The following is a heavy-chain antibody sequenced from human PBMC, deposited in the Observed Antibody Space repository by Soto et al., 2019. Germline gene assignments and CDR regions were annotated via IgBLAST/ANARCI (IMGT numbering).Heavy chain of an antibody. CDR3: ATLPSYCSSRQCWFDP. D-gene: IGHD2-2*01. J-gene: IGHJ5*02. V-gene: IGHV1-24*01. CDR1: GYTLTELS. CDR2: FDPEDGET. Sequence: GASVKVSCKVSGYTLTELSMHWVRQAPGKGLEWMGGFDPEDGETIYAQKFQGRVTMTEDTSTDTAYMELSSLRSEDTAVYYCATLPSYCSSRQCWFDPWGQGTLVTVSS.